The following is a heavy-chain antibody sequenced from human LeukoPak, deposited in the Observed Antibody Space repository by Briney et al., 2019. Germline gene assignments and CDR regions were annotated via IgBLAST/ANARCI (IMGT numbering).Heavy chain of an antibody. D-gene: IGHD3-16*01. J-gene: IGHJ4*02. CDR2: IYYSGST. CDR1: GGSISSSSYY. CDR3: ARVSLGRGYYFDY. Sequence: SETLSLTCTVSGGSISSSSYYWGWIRQPPGKGLEWIGSIYYSGSTYYNPSLKSRVTISVDTSKNQFSLKLSSVTAADTAVYYCARVSLGRGYYFDYWGQGTLVTVSS. V-gene: IGHV4-39*07.